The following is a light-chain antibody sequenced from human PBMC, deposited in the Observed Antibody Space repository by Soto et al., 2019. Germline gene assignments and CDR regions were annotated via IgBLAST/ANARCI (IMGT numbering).Light chain of an antibody. Sequence: QSVLTQPPSVSGAPGQRVTISCTGSSSNIGAGYDVHWYQQLPGTAPKLLIYGNSNRPSGVPDRFSGSKSGTSASLAITGLQAEDEADYYCCSYGGGTTLVLGGGTKLTVL. J-gene: IGLJ2*01. CDR1: SSNIGAGYD. CDR2: GNS. V-gene: IGLV1-40*01. CDR3: CSYGGGTTLV.